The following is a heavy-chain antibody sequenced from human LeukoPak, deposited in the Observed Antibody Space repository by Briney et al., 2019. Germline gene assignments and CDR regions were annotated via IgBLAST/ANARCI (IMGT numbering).Heavy chain of an antibody. Sequence: GGSLRLSCVASGFTFSTYGMSWVRQAPGKRLEWVSSITATGRDTYYALSVKGRITISRDNSKNTLYLQMNSLRADDTALYYCAKGTLGSCSGAACYEFDNWGQGTLVTVSS. J-gene: IGHJ4*02. D-gene: IGHD2-2*01. CDR3: AKGTLGSCSGAACYEFDN. CDR1: GFTFSTYG. V-gene: IGHV3-23*01. CDR2: ITATGRDT.